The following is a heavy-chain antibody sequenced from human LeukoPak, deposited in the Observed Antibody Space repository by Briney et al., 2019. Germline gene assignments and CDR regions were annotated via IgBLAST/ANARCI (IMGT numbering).Heavy chain of an antibody. J-gene: IGHJ4*02. CDR1: GFTFTRYG. V-gene: IGHV3-48*04. CDR3: ARTPFFTWEPSFYYFDS. Sequence: GGSLRLSCATSGFTFTRYGMNWVRQAPGKGLEWVSYISSGDRTIYYADSVKGRFTVSRDNAKNSLFLQMNSLRAEDSAVYYCARTPFFTWEPSFYYFDSWGQGTLVTVSS. D-gene: IGHD1-26*01. CDR2: ISSGDRTI.